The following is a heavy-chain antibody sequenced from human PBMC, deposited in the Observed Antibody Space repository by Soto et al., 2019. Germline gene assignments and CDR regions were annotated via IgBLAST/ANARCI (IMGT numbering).Heavy chain of an antibody. CDR2: INHIGST. V-gene: IGHV4-34*01. CDR1: VWSFSGSY. D-gene: IGHD2-8*02. Sequence: QVQLHQWGSGLLKPSETRSLTCAVYVWSFSGSYWTWIRQPQGTGLEWSGEINHIGSTNYNPSLKSRVTISVDTSKNPFSLKLTSVTAADTAVYYCARDKITGICDYWGQGTLVTVAS. J-gene: IGHJ4*02. CDR3: ARDKITGICDY.